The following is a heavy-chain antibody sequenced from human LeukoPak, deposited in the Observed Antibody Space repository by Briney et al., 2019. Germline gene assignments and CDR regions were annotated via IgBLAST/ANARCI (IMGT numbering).Heavy chain of an antibody. CDR2: LTGGADGGTR. J-gene: IGHJ4*02. CDR3: SADWDDWSRGIDF. Sequence: PGVSLRLSCAAYRLSFSTARMVWLRQAPGKGRVGVGLLTGGADGGTREYAAPVRGRFSISRDDSKNTLYLHVNSLRTEDTAVYYCSADWDDWSRGIDFWGQGTLVTVSS. D-gene: IGHD3-9*01. V-gene: IGHV3-15*01. CDR1: RLSFSTAR.